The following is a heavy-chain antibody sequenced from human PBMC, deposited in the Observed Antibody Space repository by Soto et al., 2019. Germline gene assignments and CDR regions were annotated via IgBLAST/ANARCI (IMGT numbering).Heavy chain of an antibody. CDR2: ISSSGGST. CDR1: GFTFSSYT. J-gene: IGHJ4*02. Sequence: EVQLLESGGGLVQPGGSLRLSCAASGFTFSSYTMSWVRQGPGKGLEWVSGISSSGGSTVYADSVKGRFTISRDNFKNTLYLQMNGLGAEDTAVYYCAKGGGDYWGQGTRVTVSS. V-gene: IGHV3-23*01. CDR3: AKGGGDY. D-gene: IGHD3-10*01.